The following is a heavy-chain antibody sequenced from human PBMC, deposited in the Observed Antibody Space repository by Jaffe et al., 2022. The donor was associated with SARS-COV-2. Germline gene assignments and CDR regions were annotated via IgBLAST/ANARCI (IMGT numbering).Heavy chain of an antibody. CDR3: VATMIVEKDYFDY. V-gene: IGHV3-7*01. Sequence: EVQLVESGGGLVQPGGSLRLSCAASGFTFSSYWMSWVRQAPGKGLEWVANIKQDGSEKYYVDSVKGRFTISRDNAKNSLYLQMNSLRAEDTAVYYCVATMIVEKDYFDYWGQGTLVTVSS. CDR1: GFTFSSYW. CDR2: IKQDGSEK. D-gene: IGHD3-22*01. J-gene: IGHJ4*02.